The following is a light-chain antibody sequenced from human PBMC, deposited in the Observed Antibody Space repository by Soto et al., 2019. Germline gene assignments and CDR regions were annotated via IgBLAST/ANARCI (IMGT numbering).Light chain of an antibody. Sequence: DIQLTQSPFFLSASVGDRVTITCRASQGISTYLVWYQQKAGEAPKSLIYGGSTVPSGVPSRFSGTGSGIDFTLTISSLQPEDFATYYCQQVHSYPRTFGQGTRLEIK. V-gene: IGKV1-9*01. CDR1: QGISTY. J-gene: IGKJ5*01. CDR3: QQVHSYPRT. CDR2: GGS.